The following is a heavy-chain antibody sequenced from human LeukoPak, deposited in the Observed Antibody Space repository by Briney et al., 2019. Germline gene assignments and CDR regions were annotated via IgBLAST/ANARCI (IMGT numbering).Heavy chain of an antibody. CDR1: GYTFTSHF. Sequence: ASVKVSCKASGYTFTSHFMHWVRQAPGQGLEWMGWNDPNSGGTTSAQKFQGRVTMTRDTSIITAYMELSRLRSDDTAVYYCARSPRYQLLYAFDIWGQGTLVTVSS. J-gene: IGHJ3*02. CDR3: ARSPRYQLLYAFDI. V-gene: IGHV1-2*02. D-gene: IGHD2-2*01. CDR2: NDPNSGGT.